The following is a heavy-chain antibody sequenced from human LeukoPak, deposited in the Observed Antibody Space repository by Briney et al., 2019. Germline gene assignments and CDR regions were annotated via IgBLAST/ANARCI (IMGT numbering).Heavy chain of an antibody. CDR2: IWYDGSNK. D-gene: IGHD2/OR15-2a*01. V-gene: IGHV3-33*01. CDR1: GFTFSSYG. J-gene: IGHJ4*02. CDR3: TTDRILPNGPQFDY. Sequence: GGSLRLSCAASGFTFSSYGMHWVRQAPGKGLEWVAVIWYDGSNKYYADSVKGRFTISRDNSKNTLYLQMNSLKTEDTGMYYCTTDRILPNGPQFDYWGQGTLVTVSS.